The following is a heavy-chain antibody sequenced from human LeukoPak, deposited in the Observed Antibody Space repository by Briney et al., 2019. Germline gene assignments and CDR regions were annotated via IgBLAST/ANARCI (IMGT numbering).Heavy chain of an antibody. J-gene: IGHJ4*02. CDR3: ARDSSSIAVAGRFDY. Sequence: GGSLRLSRAASGFTFNNYAMSWVRQAPGKSLEWVSTISGSGVTTYYADSVKGRFTISRDNSKNTLYLQMNSLRAEDTAVYYCARDSSSIAVAGRFDYWGQGTLVTVSS. V-gene: IGHV3-23*01. CDR1: GFTFNNYA. CDR2: ISGSGVTT. D-gene: IGHD6-19*01.